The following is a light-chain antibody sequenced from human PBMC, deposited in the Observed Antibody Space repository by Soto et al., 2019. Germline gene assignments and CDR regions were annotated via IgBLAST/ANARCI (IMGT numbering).Light chain of an antibody. Sequence: EIVLTRSPGTLYLSPGERATLSCRASQSVSVNSLAWYQQKGGQAPRLLIYAASTRATGVPDRFSGTGSGTDFALTISRLETDDSAVYYCQQYGGSPFTFGPGTKVDIK. CDR1: QSVSVNS. V-gene: IGKV3-20*01. CDR2: AAS. CDR3: QQYGGSPFT. J-gene: IGKJ3*01.